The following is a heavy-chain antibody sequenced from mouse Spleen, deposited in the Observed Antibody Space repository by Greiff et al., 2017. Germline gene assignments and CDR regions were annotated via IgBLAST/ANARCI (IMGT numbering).Heavy chain of an antibody. CDR3: ARGLLREEYFDV. V-gene: IGHV2-4-1*01. J-gene: IGHJ1*01. D-gene: IGHD2-3*01. Sequence: QVQLKQSGPGLVAPSQSLSITCTVSGFSLTNYAVHWVRQSPGKGLEWLGVIWSDGSTDYNAAFISRLSISKDNSKSQVFFKMNSLQADDTAIYYCARGLLREEYFDVWGAGTTVTVSS. CDR2: IWSDGST. CDR1: GFSLTNYA.